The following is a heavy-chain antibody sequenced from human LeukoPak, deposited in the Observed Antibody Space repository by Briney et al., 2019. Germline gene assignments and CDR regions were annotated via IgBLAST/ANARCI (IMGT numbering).Heavy chain of an antibody. J-gene: IGHJ2*01. D-gene: IGHD3-10*01. Sequence: GGSLRLSCAASGFTFSSYGMSWVRQAPGKGLEWVSSITGGGGRTYDADSVNGRFTISRDNSKNILYLQMNILRAEDTALYYCAKGFYGSRYWYFDRWGRGTLVTVSS. CDR3: AKGFYGSRYWYFDR. CDR1: GFTFSSYG. V-gene: IGHV3-23*01. CDR2: ITGGGGRT.